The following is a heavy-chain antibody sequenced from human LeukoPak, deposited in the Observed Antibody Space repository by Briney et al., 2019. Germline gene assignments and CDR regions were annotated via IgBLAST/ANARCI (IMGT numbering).Heavy chain of an antibody. D-gene: IGHD1-26*01. J-gene: IGHJ4*02. CDR3: ARDLTSTSNWEFDY. CDR1: GYTFADYF. V-gene: IGHV1-2*04. Sequence: ASVKVSCKASGYTFADYFIHWVRQAPGQGLEWMGRINLNTGGAEYAPKFQGWVTMTRDTSISTAYVEVNRLISDDTAVSYCARDLTSTSNWEFDYWGQGTLVIVSS. CDR2: INLNTGGA.